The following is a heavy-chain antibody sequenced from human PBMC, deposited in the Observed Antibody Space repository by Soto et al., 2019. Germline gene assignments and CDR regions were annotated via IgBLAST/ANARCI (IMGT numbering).Heavy chain of an antibody. D-gene: IGHD6-6*01. Sequence: PGGSLRLSCEASGFTFSSYWMSWVRQAPGKGLEWVANIKQDGSEKYYVDSVKGRFTISRDNAKNSLYLQMNSLRAEDTAVYYCARDEYSTDYWGQGTLVTVSS. J-gene: IGHJ4*02. CDR1: GFTFSSYW. CDR2: IKQDGSEK. CDR3: ARDEYSTDY. V-gene: IGHV3-7*01.